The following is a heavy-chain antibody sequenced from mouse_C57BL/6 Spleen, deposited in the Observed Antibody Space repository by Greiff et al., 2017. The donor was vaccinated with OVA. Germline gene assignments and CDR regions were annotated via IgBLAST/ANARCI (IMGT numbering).Heavy chain of an antibody. CDR3: AREGTTAFGY. J-gene: IGHJ2*01. CDR1: GYSFTGYY. Sequence: VQLKESGPELVKPGASVKISCKASGYSFTGYYMNWVKQSPEKSLEWIGEINPSTGGTTYNQKFKAKATLTVDKSSSTAYMQLKSLTSEDSAVYYCAREGTTAFGYWGQGTTLTVSS. D-gene: IGHD1-2*01. CDR2: INPSTGGT. V-gene: IGHV1-42*01.